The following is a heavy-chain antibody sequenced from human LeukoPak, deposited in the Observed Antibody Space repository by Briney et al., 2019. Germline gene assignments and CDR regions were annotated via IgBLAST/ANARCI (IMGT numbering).Heavy chain of an antibody. CDR3: ARGFVQSGYSSSSYVH. V-gene: IGHV3-66*01. J-gene: IGHJ4*02. Sequence: GGSLRLSCAASGFTVSSNYMSWVRQAPGKGLGWVSVMFASGSTYYADSVKGRFTFSRDIFRNTLYLQLNSLRVEDTALYYCARGFVQSGYSSSSYVHWGQGTLVTVSS. CDR1: GFTVSSNY. CDR2: MFASGST. D-gene: IGHD6-13*01.